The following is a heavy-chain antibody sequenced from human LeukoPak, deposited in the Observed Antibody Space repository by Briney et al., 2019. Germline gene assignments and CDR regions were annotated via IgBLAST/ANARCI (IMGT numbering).Heavy chain of an antibody. V-gene: IGHV1-8*01. J-gene: IGHJ4*02. CDR2: MNPNSGHT. CDR3: ARSIVGVRKRNDY. D-gene: IGHD1-26*01. CDR1: GYTFTSYD. Sequence: ALVKVSCKASGYTFTSYDIIWVRQASRQGLEWMGWMNPNSGHTGYAQKFQGRVTMTRTTSISTAYMELTSLTSEDSAVYYCARSIVGVRKRNDYWGQGTLVTVSS.